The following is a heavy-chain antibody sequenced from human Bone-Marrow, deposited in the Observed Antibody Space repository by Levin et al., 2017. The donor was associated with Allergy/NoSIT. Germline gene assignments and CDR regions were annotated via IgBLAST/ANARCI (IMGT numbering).Heavy chain of an antibody. CDR2: IFYTGTT. Sequence: SQTLSLTCTVSGGSISSGEYYWSWIRQRPGKALEWIGYIFYTGTTQSNPSLTSRVTISVDTSKNQFSLQLASVTAADTAVYYCARDSENSKWSYFDYWGLGTLVTVSS. CDR1: GGSISSGEYY. D-gene: IGHD2-15*01. J-gene: IGHJ4*02. CDR3: ARDSENSKWSYFDY. V-gene: IGHV4-30-4*01.